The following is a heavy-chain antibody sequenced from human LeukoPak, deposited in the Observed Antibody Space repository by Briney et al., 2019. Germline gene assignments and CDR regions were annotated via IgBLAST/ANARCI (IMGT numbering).Heavy chain of an antibody. D-gene: IGHD3-22*01. CDR3: ASTYYYDSSGYYTYYYGMDV. V-gene: IGHV4-59*08. CDR2: IYYSGST. Sequence: SETLSLTCTVSGGSISSYYWSWIRQPPGKGLEWIGYIYYSGSTNYNPSLKSRVTISVDTSKNQFSLKLSSVTAADTAVYYCASTYYYDSSGYYTYYYGMDVWGQGTTVTVSS. J-gene: IGHJ6*02. CDR1: GGSISSYY.